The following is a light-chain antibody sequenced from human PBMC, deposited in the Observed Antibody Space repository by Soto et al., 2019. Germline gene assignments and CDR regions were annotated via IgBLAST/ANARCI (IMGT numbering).Light chain of an antibody. J-gene: IGKJ2*01. CDR1: QSISSY. CDR3: QQSYSTLYT. V-gene: IGKV1-39*01. Sequence: DIQMTQSPSSLSASVGDRVTITCRASQSISSYLNWYQQKPGKAPKLLIYDASSLQSGVPSRFSGSGSETDFTLTISSLQPEDFATYYCQQSYSTLYTFGQGTKLEIK. CDR2: DAS.